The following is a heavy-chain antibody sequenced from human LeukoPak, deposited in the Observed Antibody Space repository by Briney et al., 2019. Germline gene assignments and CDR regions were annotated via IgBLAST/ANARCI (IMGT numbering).Heavy chain of an antibody. J-gene: IGHJ5*02. CDR1: GGTFSSYA. CDR3: AACHTVTRVVRYNWFDP. Sequence: GASVKVACKASGGTFSSYAISWVRQASGQGLEWMGGIIPIFGTANYAQKFQGRVTITADESTSTAYMELSSLRSEDTAVYYCAACHTVTRVVRYNWFDPWGQGTLVTVSS. D-gene: IGHD4-11*01. V-gene: IGHV1-69*01. CDR2: IIPIFGTA.